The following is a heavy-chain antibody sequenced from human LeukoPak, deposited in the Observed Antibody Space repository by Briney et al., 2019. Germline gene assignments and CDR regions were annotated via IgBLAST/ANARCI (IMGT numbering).Heavy chain of an antibody. D-gene: IGHD5-12*01. J-gene: IGHJ4*02. CDR2: IYYSGST. V-gene: IGHV4-31*03. Sequence: SETLSLTCTVSGGSISSGGYYWSWIRQHPGKGLEWIGYIYYSGSTYYNPSLKSRVTISVDTSKNQFSLKLSSVTAADTAVYYCARDLGGRYAFDYWGQGTLVTVSS. CDR3: ARDLGGRYAFDY. CDR1: GGSISSGGYY.